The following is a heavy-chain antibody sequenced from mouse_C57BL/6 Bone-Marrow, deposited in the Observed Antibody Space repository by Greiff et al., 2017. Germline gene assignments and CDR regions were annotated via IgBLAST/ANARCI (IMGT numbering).Heavy chain of an antibody. Sequence: QVQLKQPGAELVKPGASVKLSCKASGYTFTSYWMHWVKQRPGQGLEWIGMIHPNSGSTNYNEKFTSKATLTVDKSSSTAYMQLSSLTSEDSAVYYCAREGYYGQFAYWGQGTLVTVSA. CDR1: GYTFTSYW. CDR2: IHPNSGST. CDR3: AREGYYGQFAY. V-gene: IGHV1-64*01. D-gene: IGHD1-1*01. J-gene: IGHJ3*01.